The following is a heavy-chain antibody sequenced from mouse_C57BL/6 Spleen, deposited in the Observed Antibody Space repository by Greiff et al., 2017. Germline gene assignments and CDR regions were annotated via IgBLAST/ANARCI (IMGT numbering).Heavy chain of an antibody. Sequence: EVQLQQSGPELVKPGASVKISCKASGYTFTDYYMNWVKQSHGKSLEWIGDINPNNGGTSYNQKFKGKATLTVDKSSSTAYMELRSLTSEDSAVYYCARQDYYGSSSGYWGQGTTLTVSS. D-gene: IGHD1-1*01. CDR1: GYTFTDYY. CDR3: ARQDYYGSSSGY. CDR2: INPNNGGT. V-gene: IGHV1-26*01. J-gene: IGHJ2*01.